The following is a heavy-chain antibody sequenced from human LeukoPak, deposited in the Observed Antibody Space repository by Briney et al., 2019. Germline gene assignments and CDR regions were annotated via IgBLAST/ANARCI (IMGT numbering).Heavy chain of an antibody. CDR2: LSGSGGGT. V-gene: IGHV3-23*01. CDR1: GFTFSNYA. CDR3: AKGVTTHDY. Sequence: GSLRLSCAASGFTFSNYAMSWVRQAPGKGLEWVSGLSGSGGGTYYADSVKGRFTISRDNSKNTLYLQMNSLRAEDTAVYYCAKGVTTHDYWGQGTLVTVSS. D-gene: IGHD4-17*01. J-gene: IGHJ4*02.